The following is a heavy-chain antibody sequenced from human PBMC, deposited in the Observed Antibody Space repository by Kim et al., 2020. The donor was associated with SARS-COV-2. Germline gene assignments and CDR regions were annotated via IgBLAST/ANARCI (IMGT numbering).Heavy chain of an antibody. CDR1: GVSISDYY. Sequence: SETLSLTCTVSGVSISDYYWSWIRQSPGKGLEWIGYIYGNGRTNYNPSLKSRVTISADTSKNQFSLKLTSVTAADTAVYYCASLSIGGYYNYYQGMDVWGQGTTVTVSS. CDR3: ASLSIGGYYNYYQGMDV. V-gene: IGHV4-59*08. J-gene: IGHJ6*02. CDR2: IYGNGRT. D-gene: IGHD3-22*01.